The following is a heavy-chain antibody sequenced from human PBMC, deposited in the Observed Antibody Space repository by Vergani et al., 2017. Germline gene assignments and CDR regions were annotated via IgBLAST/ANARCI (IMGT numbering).Heavy chain of an antibody. CDR2: ISSSSSYI. J-gene: IGHJ6*02. CDR3: ARDPRGYGGDPEDYYYGMDV. V-gene: IGHV3-21*01. CDR1: GFTFSSYS. Sequence: EVQLVESGGVLVKPGGSLRLSCAASGFTFSSYSMNWVRQAPGKGLEWVSSISSSSSYIYYADSVKGRFTISRDNAKNSLYLQMNSLRAEDTAVYYCARDPRGYGGDPEDYYYGMDVWGQGTTVTVSS. D-gene: IGHD2-21*02.